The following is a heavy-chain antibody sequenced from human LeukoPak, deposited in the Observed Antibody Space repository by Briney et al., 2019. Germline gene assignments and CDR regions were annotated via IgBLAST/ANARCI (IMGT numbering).Heavy chain of an antibody. CDR3: ARDLFNGYGSNGAFDY. Sequence: GGSLRLSCAASGFTFSSYEMNWVRQAPGKGLEWVSYISSSGSTIYYADSVKGRFTISRDNAKNSLYLQMNSLRAEDTAVYYCARDLFNGYGSNGAFDYRGQGTLVTVSS. D-gene: IGHD5-12*01. J-gene: IGHJ4*02. V-gene: IGHV3-48*03. CDR1: GFTFSSYE. CDR2: ISSSGSTI.